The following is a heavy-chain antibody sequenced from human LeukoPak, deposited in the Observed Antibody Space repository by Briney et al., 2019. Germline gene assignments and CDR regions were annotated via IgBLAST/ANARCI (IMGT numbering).Heavy chain of an antibody. CDR2: IRNSGSNT. Sequence: GGSLRLSSAASGFTFSDFHMSWIRQAPGKGLEWVSYIRNSGSNTYYADSVKGRFTISRDNAKNSLYLQMNSLRTEDTAVYYCARDLRVGGAFDIWGQGTMVTVSS. CDR1: GFTFSDFH. D-gene: IGHD1-26*01. CDR3: ARDLRVGGAFDI. V-gene: IGHV3-11*01. J-gene: IGHJ3*02.